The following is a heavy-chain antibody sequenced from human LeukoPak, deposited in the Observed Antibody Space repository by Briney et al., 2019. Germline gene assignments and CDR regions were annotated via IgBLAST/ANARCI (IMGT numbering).Heavy chain of an antibody. V-gene: IGHV1-69*13. J-gene: IGHJ3*02. CDR3: ARWCSGDSCYSGGAFDI. D-gene: IGHD2-15*01. CDR2: IIPIFGTA. Sequence: SVKVSCKASGGTFSSYAISWVRQAPGQGLEWMGGIIPIFGTANYAQKFQGRVTITADESTSTAYMELSSLRSEDTAVYYCARWCSGDSCYSGGAFDIWGQGTMVTVSS. CDR1: GGTFSSYA.